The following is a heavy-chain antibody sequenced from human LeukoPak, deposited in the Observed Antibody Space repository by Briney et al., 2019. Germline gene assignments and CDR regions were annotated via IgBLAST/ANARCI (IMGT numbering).Heavy chain of an antibody. J-gene: IGHJ4*02. CDR2: IYPGDSDT. CDR3: ARRVGITGTSYYFDY. V-gene: IGHV5-51*01. Sequence: GESLKISCRGSGYSFTRYSIGWVRQMPVKGLEWMGIIYPGDSDTRYSPSFQGQVTISADKSISTAYLQWSSLKASDTAMYYCARRVGITGTSYYFDYWGQGTLVTVSS. CDR1: GYSFTRYS. D-gene: IGHD1-7*01.